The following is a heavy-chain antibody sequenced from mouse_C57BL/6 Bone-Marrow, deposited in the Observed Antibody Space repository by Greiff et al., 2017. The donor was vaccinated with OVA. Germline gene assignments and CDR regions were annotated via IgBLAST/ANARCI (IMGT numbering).Heavy chain of an antibody. J-gene: IGHJ2*01. CDR1: GYTFTSYW. CDR2: IDPSDSYT. D-gene: IGHD1-1*01. V-gene: IGHV1-59*01. Sequence: QVHVKQSGAELVRPGTSVKLSCKASGYTFTSYWMHWVKQRPGQGLEWIGVIDPSDSYTNYNQKFKGKATLTVDTSSSTAYMQLSSLTSEDSAVYYCARSGYYEDYFDYWGQGTTLTVSS. CDR3: ARSGYYEDYFDY.